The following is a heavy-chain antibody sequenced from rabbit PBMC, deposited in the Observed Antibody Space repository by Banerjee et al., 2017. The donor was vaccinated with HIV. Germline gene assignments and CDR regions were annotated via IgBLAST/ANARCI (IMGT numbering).Heavy chain of an antibody. CDR2: IYADNSGNT. CDR3: ARDYAGSSYHSL. D-gene: IGHD8-1*01. CDR1: GFSFSSSYY. V-gene: IGHV1S40*01. Sequence: QSLEESGGDLVKPGASLTLTCTASGFSFSSSYYMCWVRQAPGKGLEWIACIYADNSGNTYYASWAKGRFTISKTSSTTVTLQMTSLTAADTATYFCARDYAGSSYHSLWGQGTLVTVS. J-gene: IGHJ6*01.